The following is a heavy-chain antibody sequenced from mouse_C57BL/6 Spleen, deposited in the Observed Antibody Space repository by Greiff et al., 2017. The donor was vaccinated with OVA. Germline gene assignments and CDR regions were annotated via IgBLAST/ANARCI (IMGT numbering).Heavy chain of an antibody. Sequence: QVQLQQPGAELVRPGSSVKLSCKASGYTFTSYWMHWVKQRPIQGLEWIGNIDTSDSETHYHQKFKDKATLTVDKSTSTAYMQLSGLTYDDSAGYYCAIGMGDYYGSSLGYWGQGTTLTVSS. V-gene: IGHV1-52*01. D-gene: IGHD1-1*01. J-gene: IGHJ2*01. CDR1: GYTFTSYW. CDR2: IDTSDSET. CDR3: AIGMGDYYGSSLGY.